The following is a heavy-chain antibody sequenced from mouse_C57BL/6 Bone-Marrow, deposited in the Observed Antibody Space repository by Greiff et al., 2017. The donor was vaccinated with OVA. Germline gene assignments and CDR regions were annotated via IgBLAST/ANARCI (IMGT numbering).Heavy chain of an antibody. CDR2: INYDGSST. CDR1: GFTFSDYY. Sequence: EVHLVESEGGLVQPGSSMKLSCTASGFTFSDYYMAWVRQVPEKGLEWVANINYDGSSTYYLDSLKSRFIISRDNAKNILYLQMSSLKSEDTATYYCARVFYYYGSSLYAMDYWGQGTSVTVSS. D-gene: IGHD1-1*01. CDR3: ARVFYYYGSSLYAMDY. J-gene: IGHJ4*01. V-gene: IGHV5-16*01.